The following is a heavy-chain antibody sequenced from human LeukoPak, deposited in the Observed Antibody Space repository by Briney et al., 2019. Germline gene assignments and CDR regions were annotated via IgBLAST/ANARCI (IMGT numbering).Heavy chain of an antibody. CDR1: GGSITSSIYY. J-gene: IGHJ6*03. Sequence: SETLSLTCTVSGGSITSSIYYWGWIRQPPGKGLEWIGSIYYSGRTYYNPSLKSRVTISVDTSKNQFSLKLSSVTAADTAVYYCARYAHYDFWSGYYDYYMDVWGKGTTVTVSS. CDR3: ARYAHYDFWSGYYDYYMDV. CDR2: IYYSGRT. V-gene: IGHV4-39*07. D-gene: IGHD3-3*01.